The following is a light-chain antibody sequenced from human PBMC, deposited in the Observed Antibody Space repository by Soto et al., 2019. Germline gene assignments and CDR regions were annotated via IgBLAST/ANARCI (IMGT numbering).Light chain of an antibody. Sequence: QSVLTQPPSVSEAPGQRVTISCTGSSCNIGAGNDAPWYQQDPGTAPKLIIYENNNRPSGVSDRFSGSKSGNSASLAISGLQAEDEAEYYCQSYASSLSGYVFGTGTKLTVL. CDR1: SCNIGAGND. J-gene: IGLJ2*01. CDR2: ENN. V-gene: IGLV1-40*01. CDR3: QSYASSLSGYV.